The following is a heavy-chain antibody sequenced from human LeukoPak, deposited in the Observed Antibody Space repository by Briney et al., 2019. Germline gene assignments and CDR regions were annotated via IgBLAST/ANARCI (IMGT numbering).Heavy chain of an antibody. CDR3: AKTDYSTGPYDF. CDR1: GFTFSTYA. D-gene: IGHD4-11*01. J-gene: IGHJ4*02. Sequence: GGSLRLSCAASGFTFSTYAITWVRQAPGKGLEWVSAISGRGETRFYADSVKGRFTIPRDNSKNTLYLQMNSLRVEDTAVYFCAKTDYSTGPYDFWGQGTLVTVSS. V-gene: IGHV3-23*01. CDR2: ISGRGETR.